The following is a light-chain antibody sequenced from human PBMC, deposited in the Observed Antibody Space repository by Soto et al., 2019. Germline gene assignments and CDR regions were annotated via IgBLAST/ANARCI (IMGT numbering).Light chain of an antibody. CDR3: QQYNNYRYT. Sequence: DFQMTQSPSTLSASVGDRVTITCRASQSINTWLAWYQQKPGKAPKLLIYDASSLQSGVPSRFSGSGSGTEFTLTISSLQPDDFATYYCQQYNNYRYTVGQGTKVDSK. CDR2: DAS. J-gene: IGKJ2*01. V-gene: IGKV1-5*01. CDR1: QSINTW.